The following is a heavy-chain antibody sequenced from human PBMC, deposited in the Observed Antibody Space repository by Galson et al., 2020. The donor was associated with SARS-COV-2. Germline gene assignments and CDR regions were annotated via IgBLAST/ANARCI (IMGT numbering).Heavy chain of an antibody. CDR1: GFTFSSYE. CDR3: ARQAYSYGLSGGFDI. V-gene: IGHV3-48*03. Sequence: GGSLRLSCAASGFTFSSYEMIWVRQAPGKGLEWVAYISGSGSPIFYADSVRGRSTISRDNAKNSLYLQMNSLRAEDTAVYYCARQAYSYGLSGGFDIWGQGTVVTVSS. J-gene: IGHJ3*02. D-gene: IGHD5-18*01. CDR2: ISGSGSPI.